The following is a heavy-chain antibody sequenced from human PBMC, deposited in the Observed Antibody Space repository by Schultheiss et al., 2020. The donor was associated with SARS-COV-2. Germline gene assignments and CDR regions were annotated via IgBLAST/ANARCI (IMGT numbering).Heavy chain of an antibody. Sequence: SETLSLTCAVSGGSISSYYWSWIRQPPGKGLEWIGYIYYSGSTNYNPSLKSRVTISVDTSKNQFSLKLSSVTAADTAVYYCARGGVTTVVISPRWFDPWGQGTLVTVSS. D-gene: IGHD3-3*01. V-gene: IGHV4-59*12. CDR3: ARGGVTTVVISPRWFDP. CDR2: IYYSGST. CDR1: GGSISSYY. J-gene: IGHJ5*02.